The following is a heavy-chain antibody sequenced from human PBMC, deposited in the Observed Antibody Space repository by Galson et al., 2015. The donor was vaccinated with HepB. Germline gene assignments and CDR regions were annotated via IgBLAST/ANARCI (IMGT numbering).Heavy chain of an antibody. CDR1: GYSFINYG. CDR2: ISTYNGET. J-gene: IGHJ3*02. D-gene: IGHD5-24*01. CDR3: ARDHGYNNLDAFNI. V-gene: IGHV1-18*04. Sequence: SVKVSCKASGYSFINYGFSWVRQAPGQGLEWMGWISTYNGETNYAQKFQGRVTMTTDTSTSTGYMELGRLRSDDTAMYYCARDHGYNNLDAFNIWGQGTMVTVSS.